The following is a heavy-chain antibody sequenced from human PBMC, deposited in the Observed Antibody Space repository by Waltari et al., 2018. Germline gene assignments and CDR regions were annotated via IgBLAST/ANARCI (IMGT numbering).Heavy chain of an antibody. Sequence: QVQLQESGRGLVKPSETLSLTCTVSGGPNSSYYWSWLRPPPGKGLEWIGYIYTSGSTNYNPSLKSRVTISVDTSKNQFSLKLSSVTAADTAVYYCARGDVQRAAAGRRFDPWGQGTLVTVSS. CDR1: GGPNSSYY. D-gene: IGHD6-13*01. J-gene: IGHJ5*02. CDR3: ARGDVQRAAAGRRFDP. V-gene: IGHV4-4*09. CDR2: IYTSGST.